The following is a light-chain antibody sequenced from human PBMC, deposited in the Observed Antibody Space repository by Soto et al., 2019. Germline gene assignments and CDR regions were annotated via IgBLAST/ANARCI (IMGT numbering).Light chain of an antibody. J-gene: IGKJ2*01. CDR3: QFFGSSRYT. CDR2: GTS. Sequence: EIVLTQSPGILSLSPGERATLASRASQSISSNYLAWYQQKPGQAPRLLIYGTSSRATGIPDRFSGSGSGTDFTLTISRLEPEDFAVYYCQFFGSSRYTFGQGTKLEIK. V-gene: IGKV3-20*01. CDR1: QSISSNY.